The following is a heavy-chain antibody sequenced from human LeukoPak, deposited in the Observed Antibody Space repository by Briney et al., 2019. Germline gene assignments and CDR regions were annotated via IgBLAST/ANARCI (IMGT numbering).Heavy chain of an antibody. V-gene: IGHV4-39*01. CDR1: GGSISSSSYY. CDR2: IYYSGST. J-gene: IGHJ4*02. CDR3: ARSLLYSGSYYKSYLFDY. D-gene: IGHD3-10*02. Sequence: PSETLSLTCTVSGGSISSSSYYWGWIRQPPGKRMEWIGSIYYSGSTYYNPSLKSRVTISVDTSKNQFSLKLSSVTAADTAVYYCARSLLYSGSYYKSYLFDYWGQGTLVTVSS.